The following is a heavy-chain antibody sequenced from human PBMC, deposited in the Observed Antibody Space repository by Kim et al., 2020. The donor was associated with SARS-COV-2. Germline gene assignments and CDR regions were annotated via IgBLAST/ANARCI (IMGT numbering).Heavy chain of an antibody. CDR2: INPNSGGT. V-gene: IGHV1-2*06. Sequence: ASVKVSCKASGYTFTGYYMHWVRQAPGQGLEWMGRINPNSGGTNYAQKFQGRVTMTRDTSISTAYMELSRLRSDDTAVYYCARFRVYSSSLQYNWFDPWGQGTLVTVSS. CDR1: GYTFTGYY. D-gene: IGHD6-6*01. CDR3: ARFRVYSSSLQYNWFDP. J-gene: IGHJ5*02.